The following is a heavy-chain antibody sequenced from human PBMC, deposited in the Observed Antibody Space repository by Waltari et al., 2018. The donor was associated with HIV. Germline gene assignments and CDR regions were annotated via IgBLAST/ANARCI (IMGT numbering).Heavy chain of an antibody. CDR1: VFNFRRYW. D-gene: IGHD3-16*01. CDR2: ISTDGSDT. CDR3: TRDLSTYGHEFDY. Sequence: EVQLVESGGDFVQPGGSLRLSCAASVFNFRRYWMHWIRQIPGKGLVWVSHISTDGSDTSYLESVKGRFTISRDNAKNTLYLQMNSLRVEDTAIYYCTRDLSTYGHEFDYWGQGTLVTVAS. V-gene: IGHV3-74*01. J-gene: IGHJ4*02.